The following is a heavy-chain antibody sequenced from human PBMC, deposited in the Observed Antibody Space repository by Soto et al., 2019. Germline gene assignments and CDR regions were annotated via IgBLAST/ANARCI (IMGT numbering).Heavy chain of an antibody. CDR2: ISYDGSNK. CDR3: ARGVIAARRYYFDY. CDR1: GFTFSSYA. J-gene: IGHJ4*02. V-gene: IGHV3-30-3*01. Sequence: QVQLVESGGGVVQPGRSLRLSCAASGFTFSSYAMHWVRQAPGKGLEWVAVISYDGSNKYYADSVKGRFTISRDNSKNPLYLQMNSLRAEDTAVYYCARGVIAARRYYFDYWGQGTLVTVSS. D-gene: IGHD6-6*01.